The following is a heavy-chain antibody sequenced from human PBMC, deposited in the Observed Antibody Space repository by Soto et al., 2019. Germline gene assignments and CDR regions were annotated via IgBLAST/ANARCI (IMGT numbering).Heavy chain of an antibody. CDR1: GGSISSYY. CDR2: IYYSGST. V-gene: IGHV4-59*05. Sequence: TSETLSLTCTVSGGSISSYYWGWIRQPPGKGLEWIGSIYYSGSTYYNPSLKSRVTISVDTSKNQFSLKLSSVTAADTAVYYCAGSMVRGVIIRGAFDYWGQGTLVTVSS. J-gene: IGHJ4*02. CDR3: AGSMVRGVIIRGAFDY. D-gene: IGHD3-10*01.